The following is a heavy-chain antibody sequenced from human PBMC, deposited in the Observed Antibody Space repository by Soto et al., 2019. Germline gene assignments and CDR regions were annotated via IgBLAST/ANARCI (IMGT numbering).Heavy chain of an antibody. D-gene: IGHD3-3*01. CDR2: IRGGGSPI. J-gene: IGHJ4*02. Sequence: GGCLRLSCSASGFTFSTQEMNWVRQAPVKGLEWLSYIRGGGSPIYYADSVRGRFTISRDNAKNSLYLQMNSLRAEDTAIYYCSSKRFRNTSLHCCGKGPRGTVSS. CDR3: SSKRFRNTSLHC. V-gene: IGHV3-48*03. CDR1: GFTFSTQE.